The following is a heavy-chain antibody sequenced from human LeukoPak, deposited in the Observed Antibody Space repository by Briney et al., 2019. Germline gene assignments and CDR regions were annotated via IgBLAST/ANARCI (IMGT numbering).Heavy chain of an antibody. D-gene: IGHD4-17*01. CDR2: ISRSSSYI. CDR3: ARAVGDYAAFDI. CDR1: GFIFRRYE. V-gene: IGHV3-21*01. Sequence: GGSLRLPRAASGFIFRRYELNWVRQPPGRGREWVSSISRSSSYIYYADSLKVRFTISRDNAKNSLYLQMNSQRAEDTAVYYCARAVGDYAAFDIWGQVTMVTVCS. J-gene: IGHJ3*02.